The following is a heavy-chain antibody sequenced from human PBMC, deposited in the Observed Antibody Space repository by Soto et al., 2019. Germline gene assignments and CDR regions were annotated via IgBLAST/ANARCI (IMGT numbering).Heavy chain of an antibody. CDR1: GYTFTGYY. V-gene: IGHV1-2*04. CDR2: INPNSGGT. J-gene: IGHJ6*02. CDR3: ARSTHYYYIMDV. Sequence: QVQLVKSGAEGKKPGASVKVSCKASGYTFTGYYMHWVRQAPGQGLEWMGWINPNSGGTNYAQKFQGWVTMTRDTSISTAYMELSRLRSDDTAVYYCARSTHYYYIMDVWGQGTTVTVSS.